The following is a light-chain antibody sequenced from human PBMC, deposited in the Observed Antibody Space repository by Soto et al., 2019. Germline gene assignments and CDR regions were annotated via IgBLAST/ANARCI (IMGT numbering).Light chain of an antibody. CDR1: SSDVGGYNY. CDR3: SSYTSSSTLYV. CDR2: DVS. Sequence: QSALTXPASVSGSPGQSITISCTGTSSDVGGYNYVSWYQQHPGKAPKLMIYDVSNRPSGVSNRFSGSKSGNTASLTISGLQAEDEADYYCSSYTSSSTLYVFGTGTQLTVL. V-gene: IGLV2-14*01. J-gene: IGLJ1*01.